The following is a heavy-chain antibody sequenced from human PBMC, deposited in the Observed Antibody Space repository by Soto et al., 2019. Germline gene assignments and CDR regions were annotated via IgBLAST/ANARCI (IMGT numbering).Heavy chain of an antibody. CDR1: GFTFDDYA. Sequence: GGSLRLSCAASGFTFDDYAMHWVRQAPGKGLEWVSGISWNSGSIGYADSVKGRFTISRDNAKNSLYLQMNSLRAEDTALYYCAKDPLRFQGAMDVWGKGTTVTVSS. CDR2: ISWNSGSI. V-gene: IGHV3-9*01. J-gene: IGHJ6*03. CDR3: AKDPLRFQGAMDV. D-gene: IGHD3-3*01.